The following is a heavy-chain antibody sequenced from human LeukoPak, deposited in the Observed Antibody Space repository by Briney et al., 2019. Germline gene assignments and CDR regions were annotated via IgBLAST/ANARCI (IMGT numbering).Heavy chain of an antibody. CDR3: VGDSSGHYYGEKHFDY. Sequence: PSETLSLTCTVSGGSISNYYWGWVRQPPGKALEWIGNIFYSGSTYYSPSLKSRVTISLDTSRNQFSLKLNSVTAADTAVYYCVGDSSGHYYGEKHFDYWGQGTLVTVSS. CDR2: IFYSGST. J-gene: IGHJ4*02. V-gene: IGHV4-59*12. CDR1: GGSISNYY. D-gene: IGHD3-22*01.